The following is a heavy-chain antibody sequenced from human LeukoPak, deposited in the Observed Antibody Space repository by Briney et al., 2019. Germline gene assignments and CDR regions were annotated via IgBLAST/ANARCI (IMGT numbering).Heavy chain of an antibody. CDR1: GVSINNHY. Sequence: SETLSLTCTVSGVSINNHYWNWIRQLPGKGLEWIGYIYYSRSPDYNPSLKSRVSISIDTSKNQFSLKLSSVTAADTALYFCARDREIRAPYNYAMDVWGQGTTVTVSS. V-gene: IGHV4-59*11. D-gene: IGHD3-10*01. J-gene: IGHJ6*02. CDR2: IYYSRSP. CDR3: ARDREIRAPYNYAMDV.